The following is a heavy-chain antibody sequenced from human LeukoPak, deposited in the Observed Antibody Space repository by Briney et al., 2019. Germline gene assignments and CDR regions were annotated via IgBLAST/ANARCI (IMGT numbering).Heavy chain of an antibody. Sequence: GGSLRLSCAASGFTFSSYSMNWVRQAPGKGLEWGSSISSSSSYIYYADSVKGRFTISRDNAKNSLYLQMNSLRAEDTAVYYCARDRREITSSGWYFVGGWGQGTLVTVSS. J-gene: IGHJ4*02. V-gene: IGHV3-21*01. CDR1: GFTFSSYS. CDR2: ISSSSSYI. D-gene: IGHD6-19*01. CDR3: ARDRREITSSGWYFVGG.